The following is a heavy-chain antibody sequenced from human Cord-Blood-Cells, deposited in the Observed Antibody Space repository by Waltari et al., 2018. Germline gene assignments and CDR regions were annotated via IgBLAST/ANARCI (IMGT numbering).Heavy chain of an antibody. CDR1: GGSISSGSYY. D-gene: IGHD3-22*01. CDR2: IYTSGRT. J-gene: IGHJ4*02. Sequence: QVQLQESGPGLVKPSQTLSLTCTVSGGSISSGSYYWSWIRQPAGKGLEWIGYIYTSGRTNDNPSLKSRVTISVDTSKNQFSLKLSSVTAADTAVYYCARALEVDSSGYYGYWGQGTLVTVSS. V-gene: IGHV4-61*09. CDR3: ARALEVDSSGYYGY.